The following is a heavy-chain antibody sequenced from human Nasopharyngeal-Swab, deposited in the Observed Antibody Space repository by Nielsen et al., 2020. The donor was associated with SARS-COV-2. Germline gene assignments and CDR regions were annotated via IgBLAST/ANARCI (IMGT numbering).Heavy chain of an antibody. CDR1: GFTFSSYG. CDR2: IWYDGSNK. J-gene: IGHJ5*01. V-gene: IGHV3-33*06. Sequence: GESLKISCAASGFTFSSYGMHWVRQAPGKGLEWVAVIWYDGSNKYYADSVKGRFTISRDNSKNTVYLQMNSLRAEDTAVYYCAKARGGNWIDPWGQGTLVTVSS. D-gene: IGHD3-16*01. CDR3: AKARGGNWIDP.